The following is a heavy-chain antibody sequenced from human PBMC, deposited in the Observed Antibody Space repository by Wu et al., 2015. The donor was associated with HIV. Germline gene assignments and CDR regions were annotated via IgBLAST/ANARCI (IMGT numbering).Heavy chain of an antibody. CDR2: ISAYNGNT. D-gene: IGHD3-10*01. V-gene: IGHV1-18*01. CDR1: LHLYLAMV. Sequence: QVLAGASLELRWKKPRASVKVSCKAFWLHLYLAMVSAGCDRPRRTKGLSGVGWISAYNGNTNYAQKLQGRVTMTTDTSTSTAYMELRSLRSDDTAVYYCARGGTMVRGVMRYMDVWGKGTTVTVSS. J-gene: IGHJ6*03. CDR3: ARGGTMVRGVMRYMDV.